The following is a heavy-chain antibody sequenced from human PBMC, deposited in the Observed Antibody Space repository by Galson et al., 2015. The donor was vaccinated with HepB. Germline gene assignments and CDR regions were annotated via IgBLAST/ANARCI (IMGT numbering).Heavy chain of an antibody. V-gene: IGHV1-69*02. CDR1: GGTFSSYT. J-gene: IGHJ4*02. Sequence: SVKVSCKASGGTFSSYTISWVRQAPGQGLEWMGRIIPILGIANYAQKFQGRVTITADKSTSTAYMELSSLRSEDTAVYYCARHPPYYYDSSHFDYWGQGTLVTVSS. CDR3: ARHPPYYYDSSHFDY. CDR2: IIPILGIA. D-gene: IGHD3-22*01.